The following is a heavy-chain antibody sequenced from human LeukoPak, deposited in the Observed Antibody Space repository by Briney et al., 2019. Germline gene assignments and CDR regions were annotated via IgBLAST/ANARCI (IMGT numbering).Heavy chain of an antibody. Sequence: PGGSLRLSCAASGFSSSIHWMSWVRQAPGKGLEWVANIKQVGSEKYYVDSVKGRFTISRDNAKNSLYLQMNSLRAEDTAVYYCARLRFRYYPYWGQGTLVTVSS. CDR1: GFSSSIHW. CDR3: ARLRFRYYPY. D-gene: IGHD3-22*01. CDR2: IKQVGSEK. V-gene: IGHV3-7*01. J-gene: IGHJ4*02.